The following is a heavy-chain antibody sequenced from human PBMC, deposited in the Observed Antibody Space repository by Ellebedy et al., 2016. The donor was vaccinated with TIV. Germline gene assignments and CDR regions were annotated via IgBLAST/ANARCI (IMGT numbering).Heavy chain of an antibody. V-gene: IGHV3-11*06. D-gene: IGHD6-19*01. CDR2: ISHSSSYT. J-gene: IGHJ6*02. CDR3: ARVALRYVAGYGLDV. CDR1: GFTFSDYY. Sequence: GESLKISCAASGFTFSDYYMNWIRQAPGKGLEWISYISHSSSYTNYADSVKGRFTISRDNAKNSLYVKMNSLRAEDTAVYYCARVALRYVAGYGLDVWGQGTTVTVSS.